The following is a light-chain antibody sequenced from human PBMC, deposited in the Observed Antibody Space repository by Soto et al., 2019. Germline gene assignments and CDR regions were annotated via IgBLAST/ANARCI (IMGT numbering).Light chain of an antibody. J-gene: IGKJ3*01. CDR2: AAS. V-gene: IGKV1-27*01. CDR3: QKYSSVPV. CDR1: QDIRNF. Sequence: DIQMTQSPTSLSASVGDRVTITCRASQDIRNFVAWYQQKPGKAPKLLIYAASTLKSGVPSRFSGSGSGTDFTLTINSLQSEDVATYSCQKYSSVPVFGPGTKVEIK.